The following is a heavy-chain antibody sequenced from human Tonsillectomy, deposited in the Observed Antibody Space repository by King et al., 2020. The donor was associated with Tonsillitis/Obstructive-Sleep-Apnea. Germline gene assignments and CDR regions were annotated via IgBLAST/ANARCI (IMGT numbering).Heavy chain of an antibody. CDR1: GFTFSNAW. CDR2: IKSKIDVGTT. Sequence: EVQLVESGGDLVEPGGSLRLSCAASGFTFSNAWMSWVRQAPGKGLEWVVRIKSKIDVGTTDYAAPVKGRLTISRDDSKNTAYLQMNSLKTEDTAVYYCTTEPGITMVRGVIPDAFDIWGQGTTVTVSS. V-gene: IGHV3-15*01. CDR3: TTEPGITMVRGVIPDAFDI. D-gene: IGHD3-10*01. J-gene: IGHJ3*02.